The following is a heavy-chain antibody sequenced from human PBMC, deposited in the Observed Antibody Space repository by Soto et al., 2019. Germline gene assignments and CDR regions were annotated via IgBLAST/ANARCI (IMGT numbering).Heavy chain of an antibody. CDR2: IKSKTDGGTT. Sequence: TGGSLRLSCAASGFTFSNAWMNWVRQAPGKGLEWVGRIKSKTDGGTTDYAAPVKGRFTISRDDSKNTLYLQMNSLKTEDTAVYYCTKTLPRFYGMDVWGQGTTVTVS. CDR1: GFTFSNAW. CDR3: TKTLPRFYGMDV. J-gene: IGHJ6*02. V-gene: IGHV3-15*07.